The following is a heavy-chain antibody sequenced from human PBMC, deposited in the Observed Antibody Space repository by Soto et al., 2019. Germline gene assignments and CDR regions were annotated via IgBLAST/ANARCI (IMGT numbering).Heavy chain of an antibody. J-gene: IGHJ4*02. Sequence: QVQLVESGGGVVQPGRSLRLSCAASGFTFSSYGMHWVHQAPGKGLEWVAVIWYDGSNKYYADSVKGRFTISRDNSKNTLYLQMNSLRAEDTAVYYCARDPRFPFIAALDYWGQGTLVTVSS. D-gene: IGHD6-13*01. CDR1: GFTFSSYG. CDR2: IWYDGSNK. V-gene: IGHV3-33*01. CDR3: ARDPRFPFIAALDY.